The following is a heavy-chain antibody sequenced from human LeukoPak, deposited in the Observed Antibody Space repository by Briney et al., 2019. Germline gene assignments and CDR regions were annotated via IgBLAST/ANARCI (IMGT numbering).Heavy chain of an antibody. J-gene: IGHJ6*02. CDR2: IYYSGST. CDR1: GGSIGSYY. Sequence: SETLPLTCTVSGGSIGSYYWSWIRQPPGKGLEWIGYIYYSGSTNYNPSLKSRVTISVDTSKNQFSLKLSSVTAADTAVYYCARAMYSSSLYYYGMDVWGQGTTVTVSS. D-gene: IGHD6-6*01. V-gene: IGHV4-59*01. CDR3: ARAMYSSSLYYYGMDV.